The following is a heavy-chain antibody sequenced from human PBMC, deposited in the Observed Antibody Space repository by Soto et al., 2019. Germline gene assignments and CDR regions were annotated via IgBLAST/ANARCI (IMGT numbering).Heavy chain of an antibody. CDR1: GYTKTSYV. V-gene: IGHV1-18*01. CDR2: ISAYNGNT. J-gene: IGHJ4*02. D-gene: IGHD6-13*01. CDR3: ARDSQRGSSSWYYFDY. Sequence: VPVKGDCKTSGYTKTSYVISWVRQAPGQGLEWMGWISAYNGNTNYAQKLQGRVTMTTDTSTSTAYMELRSLRSDDTAVYYCARDSQRGSSSWYYFDYWGQGTLVTVSS.